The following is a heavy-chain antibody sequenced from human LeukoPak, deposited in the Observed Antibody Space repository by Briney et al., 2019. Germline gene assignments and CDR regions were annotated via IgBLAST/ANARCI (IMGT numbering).Heavy chain of an antibody. CDR1: GGSFSGYY. CDR3: ARVSWRWLRPFDY. V-gene: IGHV4-34*01. CDR2: LNHSGST. D-gene: IGHD5-24*01. Sequence: SETLSLTCAVYGGSFSGYYWSWIRQPPGKGLEWIGELNHSGSTNYNPSLKSRVTISVDTSKNQFSLKLSSVTAADTAVYYCARVSWRWLRPFDYWGQGTLVTVSS. J-gene: IGHJ4*02.